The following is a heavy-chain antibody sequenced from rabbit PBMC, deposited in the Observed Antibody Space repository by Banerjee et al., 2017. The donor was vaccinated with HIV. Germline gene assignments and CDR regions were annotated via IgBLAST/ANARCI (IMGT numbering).Heavy chain of an antibody. CDR2: INTSSGNT. Sequence: QEQLEESGGDLVKPEGSLTLTCTASGFSLSNKYVMCWVRQAPGKGLQWIACINTSSGNTVYANWAKGRFTISKTSSTTVTLQMTSLTAADTATYFCARHSSGDWSYFNLWGQGTLVTVS. CDR1: GFSLSNKYV. J-gene: IGHJ4*01. V-gene: IGHV1S45*01. CDR3: ARHSSGDWSYFNL. D-gene: IGHD1-1*01.